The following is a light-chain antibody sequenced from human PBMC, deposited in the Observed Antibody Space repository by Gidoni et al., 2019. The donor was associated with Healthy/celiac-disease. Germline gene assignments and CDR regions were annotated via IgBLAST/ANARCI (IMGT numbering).Light chain of an antibody. Sequence: DIQMTQSPSSLSASVGDRVTITCRASQGISNYLAWYQQKPGKVPKLLIYAASTLQSGVPSRFSGSGSGTDFTLTISSLQPEDVATYYCQKYNSAAFXPXTKVDIK. CDR3: QKYNSAA. CDR2: AAS. V-gene: IGKV1-27*01. CDR1: QGISNY. J-gene: IGKJ3*01.